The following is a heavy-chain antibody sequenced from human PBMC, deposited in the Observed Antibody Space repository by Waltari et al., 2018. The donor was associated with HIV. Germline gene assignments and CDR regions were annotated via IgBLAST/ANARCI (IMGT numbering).Heavy chain of an antibody. CDR1: GYTFTSYG. D-gene: IGHD2-2*01. V-gene: IGHV1-18*01. Sequence: QVQLVQSGAEVKKPGASVKVSCKASGYTFTSYGISWVRQAPGQGLEWMGWVSAYNGNTNDVQKLQGRVTMTTDTSTSTAYMEPRSLRSDDTAVYYCARINCTSVSCYASLDYWGQGTLVTVSS. J-gene: IGHJ4*02. CDR2: VSAYNGNT. CDR3: ARINCTSVSCYASLDY.